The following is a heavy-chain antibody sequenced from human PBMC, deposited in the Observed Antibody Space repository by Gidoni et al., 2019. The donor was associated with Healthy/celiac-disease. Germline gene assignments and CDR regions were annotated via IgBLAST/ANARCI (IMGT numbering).Heavy chain of an antibody. J-gene: IGHJ6*02. V-gene: IGHV1-8*01. CDR1: GYTFTSYD. CDR3: ARGSSWYNYYYYGMDV. D-gene: IGHD6-13*01. CDR2: MNPNSSNT. Sequence: QVQLVQSGAEVKKPGASVKVSCKASGYTFTSYDINWVRQATGQGLEWMGWMNPNSSNTGYAQKFQGRVTMTRNTSISTAYMELSSLRSEDTAVYYCARGSSWYNYYYYGMDVWGQGTTVTVSS.